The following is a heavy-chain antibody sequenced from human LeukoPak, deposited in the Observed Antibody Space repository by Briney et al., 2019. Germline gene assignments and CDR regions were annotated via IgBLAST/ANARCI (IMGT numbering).Heavy chain of an antibody. V-gene: IGHV3-7*03. J-gene: IGHJ4*02. CDR3: ARDGHWLANDY. Sequence: PGGSLRLSCAASGFTFNSYWMTWVRQAPGKGLEWVADIKQDGSDKYYAGSVKGRFTISRDNAKNSLYLQMNSLRAEDTAVYYCARDGHWLANDYWGQGTLVTVSS. D-gene: IGHD6-19*01. CDR2: IKQDGSDK. CDR1: GFTFNSYW.